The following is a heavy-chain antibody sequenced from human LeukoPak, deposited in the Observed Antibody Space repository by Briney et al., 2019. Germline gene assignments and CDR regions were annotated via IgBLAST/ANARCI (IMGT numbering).Heavy chain of an antibody. CDR2: ISGSGDTA. CDR3: ARTPLRFLARSSMGASYFDF. V-gene: IGHV3-23*01. Sequence: GGSLRLSCVASGFTFSTSAMSWVRQVPGKGLECISSISGSGDTAYYTDSVKGWFTLSRDNSKNTVYLQLNNLRAEDTAVYYCARTPLRFLARSSMGASYFDFWGRGTLVTVSS. D-gene: IGHD3-3*01. J-gene: IGHJ4*02. CDR1: GFTFSTSA.